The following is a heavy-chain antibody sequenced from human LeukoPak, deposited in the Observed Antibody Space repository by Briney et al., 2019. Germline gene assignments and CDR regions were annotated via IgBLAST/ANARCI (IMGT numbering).Heavy chain of an antibody. D-gene: IGHD6-13*01. CDR3: ARANGYSSSWYPTYYFDY. Sequence: GGSLRLSCAASGFTFSDYYMSWIRQAPGKGLEWVSYISSSGSTIYYADSVKGRFTISRDNAKNSLYLQVNSLRAEDTAVYYCARANGYSSSWYPTYYFDYWGQGTLVTVSS. J-gene: IGHJ4*02. V-gene: IGHV3-11*01. CDR1: GFTFSDYY. CDR2: ISSSGSTI.